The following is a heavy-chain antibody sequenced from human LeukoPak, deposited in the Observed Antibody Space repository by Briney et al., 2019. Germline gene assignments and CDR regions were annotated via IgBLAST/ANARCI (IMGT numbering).Heavy chain of an antibody. CDR3: ARFCIAARDSYYYYYYGMDV. Sequence: PSETLSLTCTVSGGSISSYYWSWIRQPPGKGLEWIGYIYYSGSTNYNPSLKSRVTISVDTSKNQFSLKLSSVTAADTAVYYCARFCIAARDSYYYYYYGMDVWGQGTTVTVSS. D-gene: IGHD6-6*01. CDR2: IYYSGST. V-gene: IGHV4-59*01. J-gene: IGHJ6*02. CDR1: GGSISSYY.